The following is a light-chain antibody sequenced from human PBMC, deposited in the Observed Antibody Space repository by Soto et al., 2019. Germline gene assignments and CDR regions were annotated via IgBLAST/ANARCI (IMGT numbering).Light chain of an antibody. J-gene: IGKJ2*01. CDR2: GAS. Sequence: EIVLTQSPGPLSLSPGARATLSCTASQTVTSNYLAWYQQKPGLSPRLLISGASTRAAGVPDRFSGSGSWTDSTLTTTRMASEDFAGYYCQQNGRSSLLYSFGQGTKVGVK. CDR1: QTVTSNY. CDR3: QQNGRSSLLYS. V-gene: IGKV3-20*01.